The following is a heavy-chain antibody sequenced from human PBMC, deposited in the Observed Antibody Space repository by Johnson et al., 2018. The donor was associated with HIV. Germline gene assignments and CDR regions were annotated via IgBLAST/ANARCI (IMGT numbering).Heavy chain of an antibody. CDR2: IYAGGNI. CDR1: GLTVSSYG. J-gene: IGHJ3*02. D-gene: IGHD2-21*01. V-gene: IGHV3-30*03. Sequence: QMLLVESGGGVVQPGRSLRLSCVASGLTVSSYGMHWVRQAPGKGLEWVSIIYAGGNIYYAHYVKGRFTISRDNSKNTLYLQMNSLRAEDTAVYYCARERRAGVKGAFDIWGQGTMVTVSS. CDR3: ARERRAGVKGAFDI.